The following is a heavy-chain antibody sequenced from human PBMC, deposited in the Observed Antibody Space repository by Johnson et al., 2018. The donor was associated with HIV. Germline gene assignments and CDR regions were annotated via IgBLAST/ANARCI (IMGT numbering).Heavy chain of an antibody. CDR1: GFTFSSYA. D-gene: IGHD6-6*01. Sequence: QVQLVESGGGVVQPGRSLRLSCAASGFTFSSYAMHWVRQAPGKGLEWVAVISYDGSNKYYADYVKGRFTISRDNSKNTLYLQMNSLRAEDTALYYCARDGSQLADAFDIWGQGTMVTVSS. CDR3: ARDGSQLADAFDI. V-gene: IGHV3-30*04. CDR2: ISYDGSNK. J-gene: IGHJ3*02.